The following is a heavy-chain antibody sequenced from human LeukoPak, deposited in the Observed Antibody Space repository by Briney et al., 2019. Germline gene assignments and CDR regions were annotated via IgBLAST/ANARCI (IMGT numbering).Heavy chain of an antibody. CDR1: GYSFTSYY. CDR2: INPSGSST. Sequence: ASVKVSCKASGYSFTSYYMHWVRQAPGQGLEWMGLINPSGSSTSYAQKFQGRLSLTRDMSTSTDYMELSSLRSEDTAVYYCAXXNSVGDTAWWFDPWGQGTLVTVSS. D-gene: IGHD1-26*01. V-gene: IGHV1-46*01. CDR3: AXXNSVGDTAWWFDP. J-gene: IGHJ5*02.